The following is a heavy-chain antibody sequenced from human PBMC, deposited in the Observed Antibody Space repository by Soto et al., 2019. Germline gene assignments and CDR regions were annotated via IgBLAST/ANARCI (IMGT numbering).Heavy chain of an antibody. CDR1: GGTFSPYT. V-gene: IGHV1-69*08. J-gene: IGHJ4*02. Sequence: QVHLVQSGAEVKKPGSSVKVSCKASGGTFSPYTINWVRQAPGQGLEWMGRIIPFLGVTNHAQKFQDRVTITADKSASPAYLEFRSLRSEDTAVYYCTIDWDSSVSTWEFGGHLGQGTLVTVSS. CDR2: IIPFLGVT. CDR3: TIDWDSSVSTWEFGGH. D-gene: IGHD3-10*01.